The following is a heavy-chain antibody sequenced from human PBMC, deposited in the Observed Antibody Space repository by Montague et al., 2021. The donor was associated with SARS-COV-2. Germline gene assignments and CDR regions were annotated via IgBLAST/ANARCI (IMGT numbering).Heavy chain of an antibody. CDR1: GFTFSSIS. D-gene: IGHD2-15*01. V-gene: IGHV3-21*04. CDR2: ISSESAYI. CDR3: AKQTGAGAIVYWYFDL. J-gene: IGHJ2*01. Sequence: SLRLSCAASGFTFSSISMNWVRQAPGKRLEWVSSISSESAYIVYAESVRGRFTISRDNSRNTLYLQMNSLRAEDTAKYYCAKQTGAGAIVYWYFDLWGRGTVVSVSS.